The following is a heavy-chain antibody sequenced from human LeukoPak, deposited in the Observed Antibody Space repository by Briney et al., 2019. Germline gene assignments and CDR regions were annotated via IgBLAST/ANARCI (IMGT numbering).Heavy chain of an antibody. CDR1: GFTFSSYA. CDR2: ISGSGGST. D-gene: IGHD3-10*01. CDR3: AMGGSGSYFDY. Sequence: GGSLRLSCAASGFTFSSYAMSWVRQAPGKGLEWVSAISGSGGSTYHADPVKGRFTISRDNSKNTLYLQMNSLRAEDTAVYYCAMGGSGSYFDYWGQGTLVTVSS. J-gene: IGHJ4*02. V-gene: IGHV3-23*01.